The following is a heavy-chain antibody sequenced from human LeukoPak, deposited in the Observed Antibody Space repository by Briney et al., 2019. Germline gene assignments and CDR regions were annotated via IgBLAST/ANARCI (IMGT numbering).Heavy chain of an antibody. CDR3: ARATYYDSSGYYTYHAFDY. CDR2: IIPIFGTA. Sequence: SVKVSCKASGGTFSSYAISWVRQPPGQGLEWMGGIIPIFGTANYAQKFQGRVTITADESTSTAYMELSSLRSEDTAVYYCARATYYDSSGYYTYHAFDYWGPGTLVTVSS. J-gene: IGHJ4*02. CDR1: GGTFSSYA. V-gene: IGHV1-69*13. D-gene: IGHD3-22*01.